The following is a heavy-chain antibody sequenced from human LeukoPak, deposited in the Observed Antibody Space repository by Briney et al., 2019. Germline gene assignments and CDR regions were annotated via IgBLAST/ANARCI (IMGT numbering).Heavy chain of an antibody. D-gene: IGHD3-3*01. J-gene: IGHJ6*03. Sequence: PGGSLRLSCAASGFTFSSYWMHWVRQAPGKGLEWVANIKQDGSEKYYVDSVKGRFTISRDNAKDSLYLQMNSLRAEDTAVYYCARDEGDFWSGYSYYYYMDVWGKGTTVTVSS. CDR3: ARDEGDFWSGYSYYYYMDV. V-gene: IGHV3-7*01. CDR1: GFTFSSYW. CDR2: IKQDGSEK.